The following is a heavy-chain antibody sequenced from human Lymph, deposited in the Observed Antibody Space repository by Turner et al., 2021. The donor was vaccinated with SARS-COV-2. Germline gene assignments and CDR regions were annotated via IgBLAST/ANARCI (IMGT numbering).Heavy chain of an antibody. CDR3: ARSRDLQAMVRGVDPFDS. CDR2: INPNSGGT. Sequence: QVQLVQSGAEVKKPGASVKVSRKASGYTFTSYHMHWVRQARGQGRESMGWINPNSGGTNYAQKFQGRDTMTRDTSISTAYMELSRLRSDDTAVYYCARSRDLQAMVRGVDPFDSWGQGTLVTVSS. CDR1: GYTFTSYH. J-gene: IGHJ4*02. D-gene: IGHD3-10*01. V-gene: IGHV1-2*02.